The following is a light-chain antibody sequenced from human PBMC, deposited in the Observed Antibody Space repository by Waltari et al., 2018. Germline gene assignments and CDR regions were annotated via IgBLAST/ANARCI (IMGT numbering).Light chain of an antibody. CDR1: SGPLSTHSY. CDR2: KAN. V-gene: IGLV8-61*01. Sequence: QTVVPQEPSLSVSPGGPVTLTCSLPSGPLSTHSYATWYQQTPGQAPRTLVYKANARSSGVPDRFSGSILGNTAALTITGAQADDESDYYCALYMGSGIWVFGGGTRLTVL. J-gene: IGLJ3*02. CDR3: ALYMGSGIWV.